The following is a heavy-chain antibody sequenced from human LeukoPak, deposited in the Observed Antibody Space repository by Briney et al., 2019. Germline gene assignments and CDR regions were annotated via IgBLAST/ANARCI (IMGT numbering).Heavy chain of an antibody. CDR3: ARALHDLEVSFDY. CDR1: GGSITNYY. J-gene: IGHJ4*02. CDR2: IYYSGST. V-gene: IGHV4-59*01. Sequence: PSETLSLTCTVSGGSITNYYWSWIRQPPGKGLEWIGYIYYSGSTNYNPSLKSRVTISVDTSKNQFSLKLSSVTAADTAVYYCARALHDLEVSFDYWGQGTLVTVSS.